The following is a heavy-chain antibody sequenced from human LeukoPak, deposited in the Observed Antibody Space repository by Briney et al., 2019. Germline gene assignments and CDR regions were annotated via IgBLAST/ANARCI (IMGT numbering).Heavy chain of an antibody. CDR2: IKQDGSEK. Sequence: VGSLRLSCAASGFTFSSYWMSWVRQAPGKGLEWVANIKQDGSEKYYVDSVKGRFTISRDNAKNSLYLQMNSLRAEDTAVYYCARDRQAFWSGYYGDYWGQGTLVTVSS. J-gene: IGHJ4*02. CDR3: ARDRQAFWSGYYGDY. CDR1: GFTFSSYW. V-gene: IGHV3-7*01. D-gene: IGHD3-3*01.